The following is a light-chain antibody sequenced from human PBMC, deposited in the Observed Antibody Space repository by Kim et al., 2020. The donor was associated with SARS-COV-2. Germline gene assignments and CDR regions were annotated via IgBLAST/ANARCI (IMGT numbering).Light chain of an antibody. V-gene: IGKV1-33*01. CDR3: RQYDDLPYT. CDR2: DAS. J-gene: IGKJ2*01. Sequence: DIQMTQSPSSLSASVGDRVTITCQASQDISNYLNWYQQKPGKAPKLLMYDASNLETGVPSRFSGSGSGTDFTFTISSLQPEDIATYYCRQYDDLPYTFGQGTKLEI. CDR1: QDISNY.